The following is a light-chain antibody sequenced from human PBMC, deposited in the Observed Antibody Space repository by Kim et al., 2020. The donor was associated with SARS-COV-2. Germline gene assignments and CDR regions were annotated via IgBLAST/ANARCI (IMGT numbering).Light chain of an antibody. CDR3: QTRDAGTVV. Sequence: SYELTQPPSVSVFPGQSVSIACSGHRLRDKYVCWYQQRPGQSPVLLIYQDTERPSGIPERFSGSNSGDTATLTISGTQALDEADYYCQTRDAGTVVFGGG. J-gene: IGLJ2*01. CDR1: RLRDKY. CDR2: QDT. V-gene: IGLV3-1*01.